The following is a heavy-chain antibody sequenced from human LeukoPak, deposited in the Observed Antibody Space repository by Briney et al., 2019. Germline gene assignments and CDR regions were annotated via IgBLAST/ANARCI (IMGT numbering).Heavy chain of an antibody. Sequence: GGSLRLSCAASGFSVSSNYMCWVRQAPGKGPEWVSLIYSAGSTYYADSVKGRFTISRDNSKNTLYLHMNNLRVEDTAVYYCASGLRAVWIQLSGPDYWGQGALVTVS. D-gene: IGHD5-18*01. CDR1: GFSVSSNY. V-gene: IGHV3-53*01. CDR2: IYSAGST. J-gene: IGHJ4*02. CDR3: ASGLRAVWIQLSGPDY.